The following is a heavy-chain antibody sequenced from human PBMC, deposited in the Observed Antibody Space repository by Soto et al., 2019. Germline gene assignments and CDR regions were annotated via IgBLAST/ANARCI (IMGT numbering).Heavy chain of an antibody. CDR1: GGTFSTYS. D-gene: IGHD2-21*01. J-gene: IGHJ3*02. CDR2: IIPMLGIR. V-gene: IGHV1-69*02. Sequence: QVQLVQSGAEVKKPGSSVKVSCKDSGGTFSTYSMFWVRQAPGQGLEWMGRIIPMLGIRNYAQRFQDRVTIPADKSTATAHMELSSLRSEDTALYYCTIGSWSGEVFDIWGQGTMVTVS. CDR3: TIGSWSGEVFDI.